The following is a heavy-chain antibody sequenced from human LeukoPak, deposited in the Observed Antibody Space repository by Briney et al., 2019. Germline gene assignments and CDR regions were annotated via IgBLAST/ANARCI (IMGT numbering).Heavy chain of an antibody. V-gene: IGHV3-49*04. CDR1: GFTFGDYA. CDR2: IRSKAYGGTT. Sequence: GGSLRLSCTASGFTFGDYAMSWVRQAPGKGLEWVGFIRSKAYGGTTEYAASVKGRFTISRDDSKSIAYLQMNSLKTEDTAVYYCTRSSCGGDCYSDYWGQGTLVTVSS. J-gene: IGHJ4*02. D-gene: IGHD2-21*02. CDR3: TRSSCGGDCYSDY.